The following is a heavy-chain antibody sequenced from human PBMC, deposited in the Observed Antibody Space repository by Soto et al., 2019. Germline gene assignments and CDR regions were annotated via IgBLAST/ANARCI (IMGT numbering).Heavy chain of an antibody. CDR3: ARKLSGYYSQYYGMDV. CDR2: ISSSSSTI. D-gene: IGHD3-3*01. Sequence: GGSLRLSCAGSGFTFSSYSMNWVRQAPGKGLEWVSYISSSSSTIYYADSVKGRFTISRDNAKNSLYLQMNSLRDEDTAVYYCARKLSGYYSQYYGMDVWGQGTTVTVSS. CDR1: GFTFSSYS. J-gene: IGHJ6*02. V-gene: IGHV3-48*02.